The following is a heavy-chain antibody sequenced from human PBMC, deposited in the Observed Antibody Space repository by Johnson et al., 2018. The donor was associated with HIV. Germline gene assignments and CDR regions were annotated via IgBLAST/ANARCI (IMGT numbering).Heavy chain of an antibody. CDR3: AKASLRGYSYVSYAFDI. CDR1: GFSFSDYY. CDR2: ISSSGSTV. V-gene: IGHV3-11*04. Sequence: QVQLVESGGGLVKPGGSLRLSCAASGFSFSDYYMSWIRQAPGKGPEWVSYISSSGSTVYYADSVKGRFTIPRDNAKNSLYLHMNSLRVEDTAVYYCAKASLRGYSYVSYAFDIWGQGTMVTVSS. D-gene: IGHD5-18*01. J-gene: IGHJ3*02.